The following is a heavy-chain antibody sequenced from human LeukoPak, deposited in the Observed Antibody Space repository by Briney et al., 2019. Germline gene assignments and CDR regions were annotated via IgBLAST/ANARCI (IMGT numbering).Heavy chain of an antibody. J-gene: IGHJ5*02. V-gene: IGHV3-15*07. CDR2: IRSNSDGGTI. CDR1: GFTFSNAW. D-gene: IGHD3-22*01. Sequence: PGGSLRLSCATSGFTFSNAWMNWVRQAPGKGLEWVGRIRSNSDGGTIDYAAPVKGRFTLSRDDSKTTLYLQMNSLQTEDTAVYYCATDFYDSTWGQGTLVTVYS. CDR3: ATDFYDST.